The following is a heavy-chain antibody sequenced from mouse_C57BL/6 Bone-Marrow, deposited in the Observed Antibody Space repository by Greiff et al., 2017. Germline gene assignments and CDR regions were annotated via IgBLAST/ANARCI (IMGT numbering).Heavy chain of an antibody. V-gene: IGHV5-15*01. J-gene: IGHJ2*01. CDR3: ARQADYDVDY. CDR2: ISNLAYSI. D-gene: IGHD2-4*01. Sequence: EVKLVESGGGLVQPGGSLKLSCAASGFTFSDYGMAWVRQAPRKGPEWVAFISNLAYSIYYADTVTGRFTISRENAKNTLYLEMSSLRSEDTAMYYCARQADYDVDYWGQGTTLTVSS. CDR1: GFTFSDYG.